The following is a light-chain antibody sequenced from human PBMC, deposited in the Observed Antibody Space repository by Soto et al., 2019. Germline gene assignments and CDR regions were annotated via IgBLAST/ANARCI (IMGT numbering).Light chain of an antibody. J-gene: IGKJ1*01. CDR2: AAS. Sequence: EIVLTQSPATLSLSPGERATLSCGASQSVSSSLAWYQQKPGQAPRLLIFAASIRATGVPARFSGGGSGTDFTLTISNLEPEDFAVYYCQQRSNWLWTFGQGTKVEIK. V-gene: IGKV3-11*01. CDR3: QQRSNWLWT. CDR1: QSVSSS.